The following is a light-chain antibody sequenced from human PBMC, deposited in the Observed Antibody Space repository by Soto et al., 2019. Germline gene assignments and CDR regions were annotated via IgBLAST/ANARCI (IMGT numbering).Light chain of an antibody. CDR3: QQFNDYPLT. CDR1: QSISSW. CDR2: KAS. Sequence: DIQMTQSPSTLSASVGDRVTITCRASQSISSWLAWYQQKPGKAPKLLIYKASSLESGVPSSFIGSGSGTESTLTSSSLQPDDFATYYCQQFNDYPLTFGGGTKVEIK. J-gene: IGKJ4*01. V-gene: IGKV1-5*03.